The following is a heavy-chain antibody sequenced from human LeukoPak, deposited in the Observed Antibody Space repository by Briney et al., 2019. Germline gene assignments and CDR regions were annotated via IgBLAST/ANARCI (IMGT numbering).Heavy chain of an antibody. D-gene: IGHD5-24*01. V-gene: IGHV1-69*04. CDR3: ARDGEMATIYFDY. J-gene: IGHJ4*02. Sequence: GSSVKVSCKASGGTFISYAISWVRQAPGQGLEWMGTIIPIVGIANYAQKFQGRVTITADKSTSTAYMELSSLRAEDTAVYYCARDGEMATIYFDYWGQGTLVTVSS. CDR2: IIPIVGIA. CDR1: GGTFISYA.